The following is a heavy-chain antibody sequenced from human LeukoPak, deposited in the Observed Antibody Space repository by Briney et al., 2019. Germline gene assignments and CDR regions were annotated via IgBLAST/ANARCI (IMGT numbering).Heavy chain of an antibody. CDR3: ARPSAMVTGFDY. J-gene: IGHJ4*02. D-gene: IGHD5-18*01. CDR2: IYYSGST. CDR1: GGSISSSSYY. Sequence: PSETLSLTCTVSGGSISSSSYYWGWIRQPPGKGLEWIGSIYYSGSTYYNPSLKSRVTISVDTSKNQFSLKLSSVTAADTAVYYCARPSAMVTGFDYWGQGTLVTVSS. V-gene: IGHV4-39*01.